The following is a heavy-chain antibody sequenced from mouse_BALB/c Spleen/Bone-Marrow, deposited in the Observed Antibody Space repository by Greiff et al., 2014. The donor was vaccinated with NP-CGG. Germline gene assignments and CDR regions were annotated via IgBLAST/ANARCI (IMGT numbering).Heavy chain of an antibody. D-gene: IGHD1-1*01. CDR1: GVDFSRYW. J-gene: IGHJ2*01. CDR3: ARPDYYGYLNY. Sequence: AASGVDFSRYWMSWVRQAPGKGLEWIGEINPDSRTINYSPSLKDKFIISRDNAKNTLYLRLNKVRSEDTALYYCARPDYYGYLNYWGQGTTLTVSS. CDR2: INPDSRTI. V-gene: IGHV4-1*02.